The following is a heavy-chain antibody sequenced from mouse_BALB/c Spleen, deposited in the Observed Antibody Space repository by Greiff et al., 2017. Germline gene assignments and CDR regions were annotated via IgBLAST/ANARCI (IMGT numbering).Heavy chain of an antibody. CDR2: IDTSDSYT. D-gene: IGHD3-1*01. CDR3: ARSGQLGLRAYYFDY. V-gene: IGHV1-69*01. CDR1: GYTFTDYW. Sequence: VQLQQPGAELVMPGASVKMSCKASGYTFTDYWMHWVKQRPGQGLEWIGAIDTSDSYTSYNQKFKGKATLTVDESSSTAYMQLSSLTSEDSAVYYCARSGQLGLRAYYFDYWGQGTTLTVSS. J-gene: IGHJ2*01.